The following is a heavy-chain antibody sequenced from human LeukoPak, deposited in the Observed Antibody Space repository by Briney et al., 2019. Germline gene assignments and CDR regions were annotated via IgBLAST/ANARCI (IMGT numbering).Heavy chain of an antibody. CDR2: IYHSGST. D-gene: IGHD1-26*01. CDR1: GDSISSGGYY. Sequence: SETLSLTCTVSGDSISSGGYYWSWIRQPPGKGLEWIGYIYHSGSTYYNPSLKSRVTISVDRSKNQFSLKLSSVTAADTAVYYCARAASSGSVEYDYWGQGTLVTVSS. J-gene: IGHJ4*02. CDR3: ARAASSGSVEYDY. V-gene: IGHV4-30-2*01.